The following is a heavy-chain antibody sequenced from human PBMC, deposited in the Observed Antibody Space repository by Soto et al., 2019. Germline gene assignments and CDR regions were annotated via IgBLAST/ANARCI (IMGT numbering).Heavy chain of an antibody. J-gene: IGHJ4*02. V-gene: IGHV1-3*01. Sequence: QVQLVQSGAEVKKPGASVKVSCKASGYTFTNYAMHWVRQAPGQRLEWMGWINAAIGNTKYSQKFQGSVTFTRDTSANTAYMELSSLRSEDTAVYYCARRNVYGSGRYSFDYWGQGTLVTVSS. D-gene: IGHD3-10*01. CDR3: ARRNVYGSGRYSFDY. CDR2: INAAIGNT. CDR1: GYTFTNYA.